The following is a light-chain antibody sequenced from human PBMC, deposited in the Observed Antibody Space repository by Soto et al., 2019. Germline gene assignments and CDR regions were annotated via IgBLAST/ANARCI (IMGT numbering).Light chain of an antibody. Sequence: DIVMTQSPDSLAVSLGERATINCKPSQSVLYSSNNKNYLAWYRQKPGQPPKLLIYWASIRESGVPDRISGSGSGTDFTLTISSLQAEDVAVYYCQQYYSTPPYTFGQGTKLEIK. CDR1: QSVLYSSNNKNY. CDR2: WAS. CDR3: QQYYSTPPYT. V-gene: IGKV4-1*01. J-gene: IGKJ2*01.